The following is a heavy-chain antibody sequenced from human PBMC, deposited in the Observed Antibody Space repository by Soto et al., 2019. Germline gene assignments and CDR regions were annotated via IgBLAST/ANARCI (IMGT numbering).Heavy chain of an antibody. Sequence: QLQLQESGPGLVKPSETLSLTCTVSGGSISSSSYYWGWIRQPPGKGREWIGSIYYSGSTYYNPSLKSRVTISVDTSKNQFSLKLSSVTAADTAVYYCARNQVYCSGGSCYVSLNWFDPWGQGTLVTVSS. J-gene: IGHJ5*02. CDR1: GGSISSSSYY. D-gene: IGHD2-15*01. V-gene: IGHV4-39*01. CDR2: IYYSGST. CDR3: ARNQVYCSGGSCYVSLNWFDP.